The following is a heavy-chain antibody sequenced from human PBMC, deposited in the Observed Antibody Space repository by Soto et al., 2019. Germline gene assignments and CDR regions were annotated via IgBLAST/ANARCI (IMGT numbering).Heavy chain of an antibody. D-gene: IGHD3-10*01. Sequence: SETLSLTCTVSGGSISSYYWSWIRQPPGKGLEWIGYIYYSGSTNYNPSLKSRVTISVDTSKNQFSLKLSSVTAADTAVYYCARYYSMVRGVIISANAFDIWGQGTMVTVSS. CDR1: GGSISSYY. V-gene: IGHV4-59*01. J-gene: IGHJ3*02. CDR3: ARYYSMVRGVIISANAFDI. CDR2: IYYSGST.